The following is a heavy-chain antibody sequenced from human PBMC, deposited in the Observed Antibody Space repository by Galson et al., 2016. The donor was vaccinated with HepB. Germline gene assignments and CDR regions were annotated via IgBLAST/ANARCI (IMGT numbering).Heavy chain of an antibody. V-gene: IGHV3-53*01. Sequence: SLRLSCAASGFSVSRNYMSWVRQAPGKGPEWVSVIYTGGSKYYAGSVKGRCTISRDNSKNTLYLQMNSLRVEDTALYYCVRDHPTTTAAFDLWGQGTMVTVSS. J-gene: IGHJ3*01. CDR3: VRDHPTTTAAFDL. CDR2: IYTGGSK. D-gene: IGHD2-21*02. CDR1: GFSVSRNY.